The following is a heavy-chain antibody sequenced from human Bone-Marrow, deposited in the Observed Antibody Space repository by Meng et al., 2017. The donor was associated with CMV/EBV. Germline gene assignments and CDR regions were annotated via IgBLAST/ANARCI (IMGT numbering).Heavy chain of an antibody. J-gene: IGHJ4*02. CDR2: MSGSGANT. CDR1: FSSYV. Sequence: FSSYVMIWVRQASGKGLEWGSGMSGSGANTYDADSVKGRFTISRDNSKNTLYLQMNSLRAEDTAVYYCAKDRATYYFDGSDHYYVDYWGQGTLVTVSS. CDR3: AKDRATYYFDGSDHYYVDY. V-gene: IGHV3-23*01. D-gene: IGHD3-22*01.